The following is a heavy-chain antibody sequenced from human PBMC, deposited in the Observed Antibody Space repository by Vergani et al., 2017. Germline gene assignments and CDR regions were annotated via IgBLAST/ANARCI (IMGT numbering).Heavy chain of an antibody. D-gene: IGHD4-17*01. CDR2: INPNSGGT. CDR1: GYTFTGYY. CDR3: ARATVTQRTENFDY. V-gene: IGHV1-2*02. Sequence: QVQLVQSGAEVKKPGASVKVSCKASGYTFTGYYMHWVRQAPGQGLEWMGWINPNSGGTNYAQTFQGRVTMTRDTSISTAYMELSRLRSDDTAVYYCARATVTQRTENFDYWGQGTLVTVSS. J-gene: IGHJ4*02.